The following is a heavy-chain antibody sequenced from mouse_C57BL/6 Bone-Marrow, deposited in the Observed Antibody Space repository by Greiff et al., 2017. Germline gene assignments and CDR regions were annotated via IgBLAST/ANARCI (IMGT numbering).Heavy chain of an antibody. CDR1: GYTFTSYW. Sequence: QVQLKQPGAELVKPGASVKLSCKASGYTFTSYWMHWVKQRPGQGLEWIGMIHPNSGSTNYNEKFKSKATLTVDKSSSTAYMQLSSLTSEDSAVYYWAREILRSFDYWGQGTTLTVSS. D-gene: IGHD1-1*01. CDR3: AREILRSFDY. V-gene: IGHV1-64*01. CDR2: IHPNSGST. J-gene: IGHJ2*01.